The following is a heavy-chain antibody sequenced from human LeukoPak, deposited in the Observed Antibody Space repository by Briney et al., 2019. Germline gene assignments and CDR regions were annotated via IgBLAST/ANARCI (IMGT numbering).Heavy chain of an antibody. CDR1: GFTFSSYA. D-gene: IGHD2-2*01. V-gene: IGHV3-23*01. J-gene: IGHJ4*02. Sequence: GGSLRLSCAASGFTFSSYAMSWVRQAPGKGLEWVSAISGSGGSTYYADSVKGRFTISRDNSKNTLYLQMNSLRAEDTAVYYYAKMGEVVPAAISYYFDYWGQGTLVTVSS. CDR3: AKMGEVVPAAISYYFDY. CDR2: ISGSGGST.